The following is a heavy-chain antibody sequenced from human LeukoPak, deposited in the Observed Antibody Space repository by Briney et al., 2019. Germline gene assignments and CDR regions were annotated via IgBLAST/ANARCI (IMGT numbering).Heavy chain of an antibody. CDR2: ISSSGSTI. V-gene: IGHV3-11*01. D-gene: IGHD6-19*01. Sequence: PGGSLRLSCTASGFTFSDYYMSWIRQAPGKGMEWVSYISSSGSTIYYAHSFKCRFTISRDNAKTSLYLQMNSLRAEDTSVYYCARGSAWYYYWGQGTLVTGSS. CDR1: GFTFSDYY. CDR3: ARGSAWYYY. J-gene: IGHJ4*02.